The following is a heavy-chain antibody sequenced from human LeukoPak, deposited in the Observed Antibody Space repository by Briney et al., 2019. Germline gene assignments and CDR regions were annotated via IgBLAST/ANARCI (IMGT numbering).Heavy chain of an antibody. CDR3: ARPGIAVAGSNLIDY. CDR1: GFTFSSYW. CDR2: INTDGSST. D-gene: IGHD6-19*01. V-gene: IGHV3-74*01. J-gene: IGHJ4*02. Sequence: GGSLRLSCAASGFTFSSYWMHWVRQAPGKGLVWVSRINTDGSSTSYADSVKGRFTISRDNTKNTLYLQMNSLRAEDTAVYYCARPGIAVAGSNLIDYWGQGTLVTVSS.